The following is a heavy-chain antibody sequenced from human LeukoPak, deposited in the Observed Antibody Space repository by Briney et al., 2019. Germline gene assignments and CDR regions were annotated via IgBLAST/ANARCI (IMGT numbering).Heavy chain of an antibody. CDR3: ARVSHGDKDAFDI. CDR2: INHSGST. Sequence: PSETLSLTCAVYVGSFSGYYWSWIRQPPGKGLEWIGEINHSGSTNYNPSLKSRVTISVDTSKNQFSLKLSSVTAADTAVYYCARVSHGDKDAFDIWGQGTMVTVSS. CDR1: VGSFSGYY. J-gene: IGHJ3*02. D-gene: IGHD4-17*01. V-gene: IGHV4-34*01.